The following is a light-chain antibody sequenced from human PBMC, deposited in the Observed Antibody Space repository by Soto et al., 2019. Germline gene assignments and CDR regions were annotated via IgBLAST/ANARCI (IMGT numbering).Light chain of an antibody. Sequence: DIQMTQSPSSLSASVGDRVTITCRAIQSISSYLYWYQQKPGKAPKLLIYAASSLQSGVPSRFSGSGSGTDFTFTISSLQPEDFATYYCQQSYSTPRTFGQGTKVDIK. V-gene: IGKV1-39*01. CDR2: AAS. J-gene: IGKJ1*01. CDR1: QSISSY. CDR3: QQSYSTPRT.